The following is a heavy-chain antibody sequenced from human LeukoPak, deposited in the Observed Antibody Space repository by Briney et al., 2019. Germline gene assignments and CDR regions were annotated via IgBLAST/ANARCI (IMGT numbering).Heavy chain of an antibody. D-gene: IGHD6-6*01. J-gene: IGHJ3*02. CDR2: INHSGST. Sequence: SETLSLTCTVSGGSISSYYWSWIRQPPGKVLEWIGEINHSGSTNYNPSLKSRVTISVDTSKNQFSLKLSSVTAADTAVYYCARGRSSSSWGFAFDIWGQGTMVTVSS. V-gene: IGHV4-34*01. CDR3: ARGRSSSSWGFAFDI. CDR1: GGSISSYY.